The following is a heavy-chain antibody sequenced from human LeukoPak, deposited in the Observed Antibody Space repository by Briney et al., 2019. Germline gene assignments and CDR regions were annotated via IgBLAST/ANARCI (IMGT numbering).Heavy chain of an antibody. Sequence: PGGSLRLSCAASGFTFSSYAMHWVRQAPGKGLEWVAFVSYDGSKKYYADSVKGRSTISRDNSKNTLYLQMNSLRAEDTAVYYCAREGEGYYNYYYMDVWGKGTTVTVSS. CDR3: AREGEGYYNYYYMDV. CDR2: VSYDGSKK. V-gene: IGHV3-30*01. J-gene: IGHJ6*03. D-gene: IGHD2-21*01. CDR1: GFTFSSYA.